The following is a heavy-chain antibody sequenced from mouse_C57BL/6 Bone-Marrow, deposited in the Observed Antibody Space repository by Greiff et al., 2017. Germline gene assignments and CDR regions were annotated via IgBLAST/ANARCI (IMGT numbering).Heavy chain of an antibody. CDR3: ARDYYYGSSYGFAY. D-gene: IGHD1-1*01. CDR1: GFTFSDYG. V-gene: IGHV5-17*01. CDR2: ISSGSSTI. J-gene: IGHJ3*01. Sequence: EVMLVESGGGLVKPGGSLKLSCAASGFTFSDYGMHWVRQAPEKGLEWVAYISSGSSTIYYADTVKGRFTISRDNAKNTLFLQRTSLRSEDTAMYYCARDYYYGSSYGFAYWGQGTLVTVSA.